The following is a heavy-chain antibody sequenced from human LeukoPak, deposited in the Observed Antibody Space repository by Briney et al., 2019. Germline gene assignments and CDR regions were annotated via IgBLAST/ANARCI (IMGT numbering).Heavy chain of an antibody. J-gene: IGHJ6*01. CDR2: ISSSSSYI. V-gene: IGHV3-21*01. Sequence: GGSLRLSCAASGFTFSSYSMNWVRQARGKGLEWVSSISSSSSYIYYADSVKGRFTISRDNAKNSLYLQMNSLRAEDTAVYYCARDHRKDVDTAMVDGMDIWGQGTTVTVSS. CDR1: GFTFSSYS. CDR3: ARDHRKDVDTAMVDGMDI. D-gene: IGHD5-18*01.